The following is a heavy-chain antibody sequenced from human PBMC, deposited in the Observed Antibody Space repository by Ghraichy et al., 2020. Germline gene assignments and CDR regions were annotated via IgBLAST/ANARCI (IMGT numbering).Heavy chain of an antibody. Sequence: WGSLRLSCATSGFNFHNYFMTWVRQAPGKGLEWVSSISGSRAHISYADTVRGRFTISRDNDKKTLYLDMNSLRVEDTAVYYCAKLWGSGDPFDLWGQGTTVTVSS. V-gene: IGHV3-21*01. J-gene: IGHJ3*01. CDR3: AKLWGSGDPFDL. D-gene: IGHD3-10*01. CDR1: GFNFHNYF. CDR2: ISGSRAHI.